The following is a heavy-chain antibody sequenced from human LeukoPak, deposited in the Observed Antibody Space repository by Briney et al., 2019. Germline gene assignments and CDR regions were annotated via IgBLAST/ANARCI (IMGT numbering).Heavy chain of an antibody. V-gene: IGHV1-18*01. Sequence: GASVKVSCKASGYTFTSYGISWVRQAPGQGLEWMGWISAYNGNTNYARKLQGRVTMTTDTSTSTAYMELRSLRSDDTAVYYCARAKDSSGYYLLYYFDHWGQGTLVTVSS. J-gene: IGHJ4*02. CDR2: ISAYNGNT. D-gene: IGHD3-22*01. CDR1: GYTFTSYG. CDR3: ARAKDSSGYYLLYYFDH.